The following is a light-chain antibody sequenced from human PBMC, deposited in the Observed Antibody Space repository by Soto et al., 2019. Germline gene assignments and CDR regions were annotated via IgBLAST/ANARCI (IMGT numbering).Light chain of an antibody. Sequence: QSVLTQPPSVSGAPGQRVTISCTGSSSNIGAGYDLHWYRQLPGTAPKLLIYDDNNRPSGVPDRFSGSKSGTSAKLVITGLQTGDEAVYYCGTWDDSLFSFVFGPGTKVTVL. J-gene: IGLJ1*01. CDR3: GTWDDSLFSFV. V-gene: IGLV1-40*01. CDR2: DDN. CDR1: SSNIGAGYD.